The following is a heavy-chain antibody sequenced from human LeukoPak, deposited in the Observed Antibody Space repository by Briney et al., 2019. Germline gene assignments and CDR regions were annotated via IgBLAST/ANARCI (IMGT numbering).Heavy chain of an antibody. D-gene: IGHD3-22*01. CDR1: GGSISSYY. Sequence: PSETLSLTCTVSGGSISSYYWGWIRQPPGKGLEWIGSIYYSGSTYYNPSLKSRVTISVDTSKNQFSLKLSSVTAADTAVYYCARLPPPYYDSSGYTYNWFDPWGQGTLVTVSS. J-gene: IGHJ5*02. CDR3: ARLPPPYYDSSGYTYNWFDP. V-gene: IGHV4-39*01. CDR2: IYYSGST.